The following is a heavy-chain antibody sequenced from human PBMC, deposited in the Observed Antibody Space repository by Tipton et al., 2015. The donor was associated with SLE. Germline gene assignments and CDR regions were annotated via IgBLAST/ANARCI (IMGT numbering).Heavy chain of an antibody. CDR2: IKQDGSEK. J-gene: IGHJ3*02. Sequence: SLRLSCAASGFTFSSYWMSWVRQAPGKGLEWVANIKQDGSEKYYVDSVKGRFTISRDNAKNSLYLQMNSLRAEDTAVYYCARERDPIVVVVAASAAFDIWGQGKMVTVSS. CDR1: GFTFSSYW. V-gene: IGHV3-7*01. CDR3: ARERDPIVVVVAASAAFDI. D-gene: IGHD2-15*01.